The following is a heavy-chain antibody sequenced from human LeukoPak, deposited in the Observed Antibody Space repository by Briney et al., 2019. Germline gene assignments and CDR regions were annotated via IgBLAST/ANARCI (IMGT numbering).Heavy chain of an antibody. V-gene: IGHV4-59*01. CDR1: GGSISSYY. CDR3: ARTADYDFWSGLNYYYYMDV. Sequence: NPSETLSLTCTVYGGSISSYYWSWIRQPPGKGLEWIGYIYYSGSTNYNPSLKSRVTISVDTSKNQFSLKLSSVTAADTAVYYCARTADYDFWSGLNYYYYMDVWGKGTTVTVSS. D-gene: IGHD3-3*01. CDR2: IYYSGST. J-gene: IGHJ6*03.